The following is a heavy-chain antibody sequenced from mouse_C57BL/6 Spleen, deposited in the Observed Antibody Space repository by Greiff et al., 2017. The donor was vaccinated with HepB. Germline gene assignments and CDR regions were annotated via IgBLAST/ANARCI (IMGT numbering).Heavy chain of an antibody. CDR3: ASCDPFAY. D-gene: IGHD2-13*01. J-gene: IGHJ3*01. V-gene: IGHV5-17*01. CDR1: GFTFSDYG. CDR2: ISSGSSTI. Sequence: EVQGVESGGGLVKPGGSLKLSCAASGFTFSDYGMHWVRQAPEKGLEWVAYISSGSSTIYYADTVKGRFTISRDNAKNTLFLQMTSLRSDDTAMYYCASCDPFAYWGQGTLVTVSA.